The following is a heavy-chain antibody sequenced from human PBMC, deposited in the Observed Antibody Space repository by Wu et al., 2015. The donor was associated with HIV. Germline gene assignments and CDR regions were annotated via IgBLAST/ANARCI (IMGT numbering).Heavy chain of an antibody. J-gene: IGHJ6*02. CDR1: GGTFSSYA. D-gene: IGHD7-27*01. CDR2: IIPIFGTA. V-gene: IGHV1-69*05. Sequence: QVQLVQSGAEVKKPGSSVKVSCKASGGTFSSYAISWVRQAPGQGLEWMGGIIPIFGTANYAQKFQGRVTITTDESTSTAYMELSSLRSEDTAVYYCARSSRVWGVRRPGRTYGMDGRGAKGPTVTV. CDR3: ARSSRVWGVRRPGRTYGMDGR.